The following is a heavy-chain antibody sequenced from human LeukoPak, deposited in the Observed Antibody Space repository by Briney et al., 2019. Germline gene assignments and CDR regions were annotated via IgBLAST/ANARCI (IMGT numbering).Heavy chain of an antibody. J-gene: IGHJ4*02. D-gene: IGHD3-10*01. CDR3: ARDRPLDADDYYGFYYFDY. CDR2: IIPIFGTA. Sequence: SVKVSCKASGGTFSSYAISWVRQAPGQGLEWMGGIIPIFGTANYAQKFQGRVTITADESTSTAYMELSRLRSDDTAVYYCARDRPLDADDYYGFYYFDYWGQGTLVTVPS. CDR1: GGTFSSYA. V-gene: IGHV1-69*13.